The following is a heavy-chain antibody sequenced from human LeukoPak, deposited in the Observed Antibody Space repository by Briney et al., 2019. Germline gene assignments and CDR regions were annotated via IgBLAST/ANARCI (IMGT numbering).Heavy chain of an antibody. CDR1: GGSISSSSYY. Sequence: SETLSLTCTVSGGSISSSSYYWGWIRQPPGKGLEWIGSIYYSGSTYYNPSLKSRVTISVDTSKNQFSLKLSSVTAADTAVYYCAREHSGYDELNDYWGQGTLVTVSS. V-gene: IGHV4-39*07. D-gene: IGHD5-12*01. CDR3: AREHSGYDELNDY. CDR2: IYYSGST. J-gene: IGHJ4*02.